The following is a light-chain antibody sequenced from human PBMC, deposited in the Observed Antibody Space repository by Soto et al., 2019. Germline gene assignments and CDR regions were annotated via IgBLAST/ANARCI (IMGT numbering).Light chain of an antibody. V-gene: IGKV1-5*03. CDR2: RAS. J-gene: IGKJ1*01. CDR1: QTISSW. Sequence: DIQLTQSPSTLSGSDGDRVTITCRASQTISSWLAWYQQKPGKAPKLLIYRASTLKSGVPSRFSASGSGTEFNLNITSLQSEDFAVYYCQQYNTWPRTFGQGTKVDIK. CDR3: QQYNTWPRT.